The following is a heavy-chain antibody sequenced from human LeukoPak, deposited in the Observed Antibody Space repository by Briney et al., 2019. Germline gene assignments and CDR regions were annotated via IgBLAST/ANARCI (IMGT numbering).Heavy chain of an antibody. CDR3: ASEEPEYGGNSDFDY. V-gene: IGHV4-39*07. J-gene: IGHJ4*02. D-gene: IGHD4-23*01. CDR1: GGSISSSSYY. Sequence: SETLSLTCTVSGGSISSSSYYWGWIRQPPGKGLEWIGGIYYSGSTYYNPSLKSRVTISVDTSKNQFSLKLSSVTAADTAVYYCASEEPEYGGNSDFDYWGQGTLVTVSS. CDR2: IYYSGST.